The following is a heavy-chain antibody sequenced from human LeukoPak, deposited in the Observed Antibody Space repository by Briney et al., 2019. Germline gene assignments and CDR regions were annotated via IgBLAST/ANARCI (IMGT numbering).Heavy chain of an antibody. D-gene: IGHD1-26*01. Sequence: PSETLSLTCTVSGGSISSYYWSWIRQPAGKGLEWIGRIYTSGSTNYNPSLKSRVAMSVDTSKNQFSLKLSSVTAADTAVYYCASSKWELPLAPFDYWGQGTLVTVSS. CDR3: ASSKWELPLAPFDY. CDR1: GGSISSYY. J-gene: IGHJ4*02. CDR2: IYTSGST. V-gene: IGHV4-4*07.